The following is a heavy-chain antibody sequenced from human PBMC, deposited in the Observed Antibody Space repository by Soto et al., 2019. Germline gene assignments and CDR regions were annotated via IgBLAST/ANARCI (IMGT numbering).Heavy chain of an antibody. D-gene: IGHD3-16*01. V-gene: IGHV4-4*02. J-gene: IGHJ6*02. CDR2: IYHSGST. CDR1: SGSISSSNW. CDR3: ARGLPLYGMDV. Sequence: SETLSLTCAVSSGSISSSNWWSWVRQPPGKGLEWIGDIYHSGSTYYNPSLKSRVTISVDTSKNQFSLKLSSVTAADTAVYYCARGLPLYGMDVWGQGTTVTVSS.